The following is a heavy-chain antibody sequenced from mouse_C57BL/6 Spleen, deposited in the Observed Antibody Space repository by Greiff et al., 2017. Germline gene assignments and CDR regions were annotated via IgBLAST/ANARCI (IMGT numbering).Heavy chain of an antibody. D-gene: IGHD1-1*01. Sequence: QVQLQQPGAELVRPGSSVKLSCKASGYTFTSYWMHWVKQRPIQGLEWIGNIDPSDSETHYNQKFKDKATLTVDKSSSTAYMQLSSLTSEDSAVYYCARYGGSSPFDYWGQGTTLTVSS. CDR3: ARYGGSSPFDY. J-gene: IGHJ2*01. CDR2: IDPSDSET. CDR1: GYTFTSYW. V-gene: IGHV1-52*01.